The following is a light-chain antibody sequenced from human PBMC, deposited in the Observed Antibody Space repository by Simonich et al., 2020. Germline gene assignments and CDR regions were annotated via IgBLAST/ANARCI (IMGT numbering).Light chain of an antibody. Sequence: QSVLTQPPSASGTPGQRVTISCSGSSSNIGSNYVYWYHQLPGTAPKLLIYGNSNRPSGVPDRFSGSKSGTSASLAITGLQAEDEADYYCQSYDSSLSGAVFGGGTQLTVL. J-gene: IGLJ7*01. V-gene: IGLV1-40*01. CDR2: GNS. CDR1: SSNIGSNY. CDR3: QSYDSSLSGAV.